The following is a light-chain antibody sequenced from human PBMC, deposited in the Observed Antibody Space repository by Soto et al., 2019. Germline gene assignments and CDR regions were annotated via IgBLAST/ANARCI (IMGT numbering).Light chain of an antibody. CDR1: QSISGW. V-gene: IGKV1-5*03. CDR2: KAS. Sequence: DIQMTQSPSTLSASVGDRVTITCRASQSISGWLAWYQQKPGTAPNLLIYKASTLERGVPSRFSGSGFGTEFTLTISSLQPDDFATYYCQQYSRYSPWTFGQGTKVEIK. CDR3: QQYSRYSPWT. J-gene: IGKJ1*01.